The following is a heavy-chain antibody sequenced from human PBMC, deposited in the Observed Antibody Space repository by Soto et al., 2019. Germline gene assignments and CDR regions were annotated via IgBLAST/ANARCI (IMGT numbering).Heavy chain of an antibody. D-gene: IGHD1-26*01. J-gene: IGHJ3*02. CDR3: ARALIVAATTAFDT. V-gene: IGHV1-2*02. CDR1: GYTFTGYY. Sequence: ASVKVSCKASGYTFTGYYMHWVRQAPGQGLEWMGWINPNSGGTNYAQKFQGRVTMTRDTSISTAYMELSRLRSDDTAVYYCARALIVAATTAFDTRGQRTMLAIS. CDR2: INPNSGGT.